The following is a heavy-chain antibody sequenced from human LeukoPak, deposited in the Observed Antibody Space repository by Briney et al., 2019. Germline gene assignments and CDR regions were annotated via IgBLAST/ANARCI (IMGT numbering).Heavy chain of an antibody. CDR1: GFTFTTFW. Sequence: PGGSLRLSCAASGFTFTTFWMNWVRQVPGKGLVWVSLINPDGSTTTYADSVKGRFTISRDNAKNSLYLRMNSLRAEDTAVYYCARDSMRSGWFFFDYWGQGTLVTVSS. D-gene: IGHD6-19*01. CDR2: INPDGSTT. V-gene: IGHV3-74*01. CDR3: ARDSMRSGWFFFDY. J-gene: IGHJ4*02.